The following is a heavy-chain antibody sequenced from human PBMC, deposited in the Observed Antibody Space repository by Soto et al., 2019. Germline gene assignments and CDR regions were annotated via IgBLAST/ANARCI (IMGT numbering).Heavy chain of an antibody. J-gene: IGHJ4*02. V-gene: IGHV1-46*02. D-gene: IGHD2-21*02. Sequence: QVQLVQSGAEVKKPGASVKVSCKPSGYTLNTYYLHWVRQAPGQGLEWMGIIHPSGGGSTYAQKFLGSVTMTRATSTSTVFMEVSSLRSADTAVYYCARGGHIAVVTDSFDYWGQGPLVTVSS. CDR2: IHPSGGGS. CDR1: GYTLNTYY. CDR3: ARGGHIAVVTDSFDY.